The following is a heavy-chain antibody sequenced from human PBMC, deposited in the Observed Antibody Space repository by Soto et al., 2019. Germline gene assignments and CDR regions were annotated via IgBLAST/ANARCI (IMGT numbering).Heavy chain of an antibody. CDR3: AREKHPWVAVPVRQLKSTWWFDS. V-gene: IGHV4-34*01. J-gene: IGHJ5*01. D-gene: IGHD6-19*01. CDR1: GESFSVYY. CDR2: INHSGST. Sequence: QVQLQQWGAGLLKPSETLSLTCGVYGESFSVYYWSWIRQPPGKGLEWIGEINHSGSTNYNQYLKSRVIISVDTSKHHLSLKLSSVTAADTAVYYCAREKHPWVAVPVRQLKSTWWFDSWGQGTLVTVSS.